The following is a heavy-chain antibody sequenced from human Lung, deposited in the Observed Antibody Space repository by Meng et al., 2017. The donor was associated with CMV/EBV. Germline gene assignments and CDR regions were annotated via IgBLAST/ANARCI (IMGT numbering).Heavy chain of an antibody. CDR3: AIYCSATTCPPGHDAFDM. CDR1: GFNFSTYS. J-gene: IGHJ3*02. D-gene: IGHD2-2*01. V-gene: IGHV3-21*01. Sequence: GEXXKISCAASGFNFSTYSMNWVRQAPGKGLEWVSYITSSSSYIYYGDSVRGRFTISRDNAKNSLYLQMNSLRAEDTAVYYCAIYCSATTCPPGHDAFDMWXQGKXV. CDR2: ITSSSSYI.